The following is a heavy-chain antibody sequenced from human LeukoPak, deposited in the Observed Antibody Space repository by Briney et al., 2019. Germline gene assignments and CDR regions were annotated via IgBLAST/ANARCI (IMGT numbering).Heavy chain of an antibody. Sequence: SETLSLTCTVSGGSISSSSYYWGWIRQPPGKGLEWIGSIYYSGSTYYNPSLKSRVTISVDTSKNQFSLKLSSVTAADTAVYYCARLRITMVRGASPFDPWGQGTLVTVSS. CDR1: GGSISSSSYY. CDR3: ARLRITMVRGASPFDP. J-gene: IGHJ5*02. D-gene: IGHD3-10*01. V-gene: IGHV4-39*01. CDR2: IYYSGST.